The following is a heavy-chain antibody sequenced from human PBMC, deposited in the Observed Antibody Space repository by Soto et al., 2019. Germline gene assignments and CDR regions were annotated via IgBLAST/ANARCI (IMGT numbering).Heavy chain of an antibody. V-gene: IGHV1-2*02. Sequence: QVQLVQSGADLKKPGASVKVSCRSSGYSFINYYVHWVRQAPGQGLEWLGWINTHSGETNYAQKFQGRVTMTRDTSISTVFVDLSRLTSDDTALYFCARQGEPSISPGDSYGMDVWGQGTSVTVSS. CDR1: GYSFINYY. CDR3: ARQGEPSISPGDSYGMDV. CDR2: INTHSGET. J-gene: IGHJ6*02. D-gene: IGHD3-16*01.